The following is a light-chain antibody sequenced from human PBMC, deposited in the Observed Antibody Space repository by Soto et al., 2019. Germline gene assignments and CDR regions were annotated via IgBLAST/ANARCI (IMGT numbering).Light chain of an antibody. Sequence: DIQLTQSPSFLSASVGDRVTITCRASQGISSHLAWYQQKPGKAPNLLISAASALHSGVPTRFSGSGSGTEFTLTISSLQPEDFATYYCQQHNNYPRTFGQGTRVEIK. CDR2: AAS. J-gene: IGKJ1*01. CDR3: QQHNNYPRT. CDR1: QGISSH. V-gene: IGKV1-9*01.